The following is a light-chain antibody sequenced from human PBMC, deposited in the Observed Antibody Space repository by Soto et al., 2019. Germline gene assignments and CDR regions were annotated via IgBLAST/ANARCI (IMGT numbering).Light chain of an antibody. CDR2: AAS. CDR3: QQYGSTPPFT. Sequence: EIVLTQSPGTLSLSPGERATLSCRASQSVPRGQIGWYQQRLGRTPRLLIFAASTRATGVPDRFSGSGSETDFTLTINKVEPEDSAVYYCQQYGSTPPFTFGQGTKLEIK. V-gene: IGKV3-20*01. CDR1: QSVPRGQ. J-gene: IGKJ2*01.